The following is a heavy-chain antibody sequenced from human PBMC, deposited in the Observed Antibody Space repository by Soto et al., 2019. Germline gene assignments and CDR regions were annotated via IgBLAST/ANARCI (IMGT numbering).Heavy chain of an antibody. Sequence: GGSLRLSCAASGFTVSSNYMSWVRQAPGKGLEWVSVIYSGGSTYYADSVKGRFTISRHNSKNTLYLQMNSLRAEDTAVYYCARGAFSGYGHVDYWGQGTLVTVSS. J-gene: IGHJ4*02. CDR2: IYSGGST. V-gene: IGHV3-53*04. CDR3: ARGAFSGYGHVDY. D-gene: IGHD5-12*01. CDR1: GFTVSSNY.